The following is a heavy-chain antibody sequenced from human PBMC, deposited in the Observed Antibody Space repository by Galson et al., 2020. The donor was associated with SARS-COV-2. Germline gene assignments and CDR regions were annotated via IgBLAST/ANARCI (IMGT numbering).Heavy chain of an antibody. CDR2: ISGYNSKT. V-gene: IGHV1-18*01. CDR3: ARDQRGSGSYLFDY. Sequence: ASVKLSCKASVYTFTNYGVSWVRQAPGQGIEWIGLISGYNSKTKSAQTLQGRVIMTTDTSTSTAYMEWRSLTSDDTAVYYCARDQRGSGSYLFDYWGQGTVGNVSS. D-gene: IGHD1-26*01. J-gene: IGHJ4*02. CDR1: VYTFTNYG.